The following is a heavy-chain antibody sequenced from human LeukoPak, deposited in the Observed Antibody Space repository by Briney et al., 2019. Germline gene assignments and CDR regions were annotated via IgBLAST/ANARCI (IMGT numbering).Heavy chain of an antibody. CDR2: ISKSGSDT. CDR3: ARVGATGTADY. V-gene: IGHV3-11*06. CDR1: GFTFSDYY. J-gene: IGHJ4*02. Sequence: PGGSLRLSCAAFGFTFSDYYMSWIRQAPGKGLEWVSYISKSGSDTNFAESVKGRFTISRDNAKNSLYLQMNSLRGEDTAVYYCARVGATGTADYWGQGTLVTVS. D-gene: IGHD1-1*01.